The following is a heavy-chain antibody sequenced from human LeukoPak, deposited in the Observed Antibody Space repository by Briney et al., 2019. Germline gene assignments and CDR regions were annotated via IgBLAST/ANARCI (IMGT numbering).Heavy chain of an antibody. CDR2: MYSSGTT. J-gene: IGHJ5*02. CDR1: GGSLSSVSCS. CDR3: ATSPVTTWWFDP. Sequence: PSETLSLTCTVSGGSLSSVSCSWHWIRQPAGKGLEWFGRMYSSGTTNYNSSLKSHITISVYKSKNQFSLKLSSVTASDTAVYYCATSPVTTWWFDPWGQGTLVTVSS. D-gene: IGHD4-17*01. V-gene: IGHV4-61*02.